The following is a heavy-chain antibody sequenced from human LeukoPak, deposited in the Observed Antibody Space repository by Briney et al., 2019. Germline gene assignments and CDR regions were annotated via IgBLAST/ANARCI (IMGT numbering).Heavy chain of an antibody. V-gene: IGHV3-15*01. D-gene: IGHD4-4*01. CDR2: IKSKTDGGTT. Sequence: GGSLRLSCAASGCTFSNAWMSWVRQAPGKGLEWVGCIKSKTDGGTTDYAAPVKGRFTISRDGSRNTLYLQMNSLKTEHTAVYYCTAPRHYSNLYWYFDLRGRGTLVTVSS. CDR3: TAPRHYSNLYWYFDL. CDR1: GCTFSNAW. J-gene: IGHJ2*01.